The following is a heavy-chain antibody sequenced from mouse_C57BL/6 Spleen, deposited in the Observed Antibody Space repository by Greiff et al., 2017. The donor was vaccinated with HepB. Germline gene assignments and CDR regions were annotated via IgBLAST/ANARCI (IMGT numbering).Heavy chain of an antibody. CDR1: GYTFTDYE. D-gene: IGHD2-3*01. CDR3: TRWLLRHYYAMDY. Sequence: QVQLQQSGAELVRPGASVTLSCKASGYTFTDYEMHWVKQTPVHGLEWIGAIDPETGGTAYNQKFKGTAILTADKSSSTAYMELRSLTSEDSAVYYCTRWLLRHYYAMDYWGQGTSVTVSS. V-gene: IGHV1-15*01. J-gene: IGHJ4*01. CDR2: IDPETGGT.